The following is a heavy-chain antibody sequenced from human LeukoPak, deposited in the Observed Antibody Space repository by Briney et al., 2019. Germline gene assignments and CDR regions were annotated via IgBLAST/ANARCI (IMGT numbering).Heavy chain of an antibody. Sequence: GGALRLSYAASEFTFNSYWMSWVRQAPGKGQEWVANIKQDGSEKYYVDSVKGRFTISRDNAKNSLYLQMNSLRAEDTAVYYCARDGFGELDYWGQGTLVTVSS. D-gene: IGHD3-10*01. CDR1: EFTFNSYW. CDR3: ARDGFGELDY. CDR2: IKQDGSEK. J-gene: IGHJ4*02. V-gene: IGHV3-7*03.